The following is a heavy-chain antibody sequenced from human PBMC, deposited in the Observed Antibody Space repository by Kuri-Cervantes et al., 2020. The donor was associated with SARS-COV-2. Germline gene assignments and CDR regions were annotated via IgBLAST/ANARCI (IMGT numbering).Heavy chain of an antibody. CDR3: AKLAGSNYFYYYGMDV. J-gene: IGHJ6*02. CDR2: ISGSGGST. D-gene: IGHD4-11*01. V-gene: IGHV3-23*01. CDR1: GFTFRSYA. Sequence: GGSLRLSCAASGFTFRSYAMSWVRQAPGKGLECVSAISGSGGSTYYSDSLKGRFTLSRDNSKSTLYLQMSSLRAEDTAVYYCAKLAGSNYFYYYGMDVWGQGTTVTVSS.